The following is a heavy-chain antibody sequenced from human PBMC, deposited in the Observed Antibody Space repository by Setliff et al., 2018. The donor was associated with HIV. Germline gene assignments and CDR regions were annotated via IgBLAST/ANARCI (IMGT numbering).Heavy chain of an antibody. CDR3: AQAQTSVSGSYYQYLQH. D-gene: IGHD3-10*01. CDR2: NGIINGAK. Sequence: GGSLRLSCAASGFTFSSYSMNWVRQAPGKGLEWISYNGIINGAKHYADSMGGRFTISRDNSKNTLYLRMNSLRAEDTAVYYCAQAQTSVSGSYYQYLQHWGQGTLVTVSS. V-gene: IGHV3-48*01. CDR1: GFTFSSYS. J-gene: IGHJ1*01.